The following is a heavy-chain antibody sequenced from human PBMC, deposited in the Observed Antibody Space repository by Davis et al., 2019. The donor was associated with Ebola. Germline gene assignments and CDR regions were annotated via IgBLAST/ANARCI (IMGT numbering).Heavy chain of an antibody. J-gene: IGHJ4*02. V-gene: IGHV3-23*01. Sequence: PGGSLRLSCAASGFTFSSYGMSWVRRAPGKGLEWVSTLSPSGGSTYYADSVKGRFTISRDNSKNTVYLQMNNLRAEDTAVYYCAGAWDWGQGTLVTVSS. CDR3: AGAWD. CDR1: GFTFSSYG. D-gene: IGHD3-16*01. CDR2: LSPSGGST.